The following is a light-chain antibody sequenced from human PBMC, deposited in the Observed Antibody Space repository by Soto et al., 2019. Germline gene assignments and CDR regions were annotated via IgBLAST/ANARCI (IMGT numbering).Light chain of an antibody. Sequence: DIQMTQSPSTLSASVGDRVTITCRASQSIRIWLAWYQQKPGRAPKFLIYKASDLENGVPSRFSGSGSGTDFALTISSLKPDDFATDYCQQYNSYTWTFGQGTQVDIK. CDR2: KAS. V-gene: IGKV1-5*03. CDR3: QQYNSYTWT. J-gene: IGKJ1*01. CDR1: QSIRIW.